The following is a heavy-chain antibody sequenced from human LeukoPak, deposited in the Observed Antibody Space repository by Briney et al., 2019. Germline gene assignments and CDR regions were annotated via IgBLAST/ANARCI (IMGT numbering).Heavy chain of an antibody. D-gene: IGHD2-2*01. V-gene: IGHV3-30*04. CDR1: GFTFSSYA. Sequence: GGSLRLSCAASGFTFSSYAMHWVRQAPGKGLEWVAVISYDGSNKYYADSVKGRFTISRDNSKNTLYLQTNSLRAEDTAVYYCAKRVYQLLGKAWGQGTLVTVSS. CDR3: AKRVYQLLGKA. J-gene: IGHJ5*02. CDR2: ISYDGSNK.